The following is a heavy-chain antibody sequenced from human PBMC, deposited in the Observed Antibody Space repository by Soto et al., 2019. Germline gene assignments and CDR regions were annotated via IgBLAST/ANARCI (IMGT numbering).Heavy chain of an antibody. Sequence: ASVKVSCTASGYTFTSYYMHWVRQAPGQGLEWMGIINPSGGSTSYAQKFQGRVTMTRDTSTSTVYMELSSLRSEDTAVYYCASLGGTLLYYFDYWGQGTQVTVSS. J-gene: IGHJ4*02. CDR2: INPSGGST. V-gene: IGHV1-46*03. D-gene: IGHD3-16*01. CDR1: GYTFTSYY. CDR3: ASLGGTLLYYFDY.